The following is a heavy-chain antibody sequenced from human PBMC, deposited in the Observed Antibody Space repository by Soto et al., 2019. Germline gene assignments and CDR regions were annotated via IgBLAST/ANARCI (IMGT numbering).Heavy chain of an antibody. CDR2: IIPIFGTA. D-gene: IGHD6-6*01. Sequence: QVQLVQSGAEVKKPGSSVKFSCKASGGTFSSYAISWVRQAPGHGLEWMGGIIPIFGTANYAQKLQGRVTITADKSTSTAYMELSSLRSEDTAVYYCGRDRDGIAARYSDYYYYDCMDVWGQGTTVAVSS. CDR3: GRDRDGIAARYSDYYYYDCMDV. CDR1: GGTFSSYA. V-gene: IGHV1-69*06. J-gene: IGHJ6*02.